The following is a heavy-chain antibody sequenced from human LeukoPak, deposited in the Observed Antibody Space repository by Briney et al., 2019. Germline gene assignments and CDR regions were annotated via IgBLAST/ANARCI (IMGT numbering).Heavy chain of an antibody. D-gene: IGHD3-10*01. Sequence: GGSLRLSCAASGFNFIDYSMNWVRQAPGKGLEWISYIGISSGNTKYADSVKGRFTISRDKARNSLYLQMNSLRVEDTAMYYCARDSISGGPGSDYQPPAHWGLGTLVTVSS. J-gene: IGHJ4*02. CDR1: GFNFIDYS. CDR3: ARDSISGGPGSDYQPPAH. V-gene: IGHV3-48*01. CDR2: IGISSGNT.